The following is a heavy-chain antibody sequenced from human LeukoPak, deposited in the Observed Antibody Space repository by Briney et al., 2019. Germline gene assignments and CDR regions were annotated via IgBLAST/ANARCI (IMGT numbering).Heavy chain of an antibody. D-gene: IGHD5-24*01. V-gene: IGHV3-15*01. CDR2: IKSKTDGGTT. J-gene: IGHJ4*02. Sequence: GGSLRLSCAASGFTFINAWMNWVRQAPGKGLEWVGRIKSKTDGGTTDYAAPVKGRFTISRDDSKNTLYLQMISLRAEDTAVYYCARSPQEIFDFWGQGTLVTVSS. CDR1: GFTFINAW. CDR3: ARSPQEIFDF.